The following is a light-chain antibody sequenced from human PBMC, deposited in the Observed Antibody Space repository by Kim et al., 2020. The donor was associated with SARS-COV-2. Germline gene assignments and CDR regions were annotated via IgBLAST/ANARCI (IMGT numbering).Light chain of an antibody. V-gene: IGKV3-15*01. J-gene: IGKJ2*01. CDR2: GAS. CDR3: HQYSDWPPGDT. CDR1: ESVSSN. Sequence: EIVMTQSPGTLSVSPGERATLSCRASESVSSNLAWYQQRSGQAPRLLLYGASTRATGVPARFSGSGSGTEFTLTISNLQSEDCAVYFCHQYSDWPPGDTFGQGTKLEI.